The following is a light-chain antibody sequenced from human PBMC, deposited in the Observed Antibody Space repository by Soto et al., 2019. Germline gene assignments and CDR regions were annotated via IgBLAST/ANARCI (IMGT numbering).Light chain of an antibody. V-gene: IGLV2-14*01. Sequence: QSALTQPGSVSGSPGQSITISCTGTSSDVGLYNYVSWYQQHPGKAPKVMIYEVTNWPSGVSTRFSGSKSGNTASLTISGLQAEDEAEYYCCSFTTGNTAYVFGTGTKLTVL. CDR3: CSFTTGNTAYV. CDR1: SSDVGLYNY. J-gene: IGLJ1*01. CDR2: EVT.